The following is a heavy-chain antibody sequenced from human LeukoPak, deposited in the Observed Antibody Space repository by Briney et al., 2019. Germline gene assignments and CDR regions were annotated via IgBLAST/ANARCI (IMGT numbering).Heavy chain of an antibody. CDR1: GFTFSSYA. D-gene: IGHD3-3*01. J-gene: IGHJ4*02. V-gene: IGHV3-23*01. CDR3: AKPIYDFWSGYYGSFDY. CDR2: ISGSGGST. Sequence: PGGSLRLSCAASGFTFSSYAMSWVRQAPGKGLEWVSAISGSGGSTYYADSVKGRFTISRDNSKNALYLQMNSLRAEDTAVYYCAKPIYDFWSGYYGSFDYWGQGTLVTVSS.